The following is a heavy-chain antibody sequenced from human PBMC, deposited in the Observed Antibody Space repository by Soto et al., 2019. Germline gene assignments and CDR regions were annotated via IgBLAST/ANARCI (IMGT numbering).Heavy chain of an antibody. Sequence: SETLSLTCAVSGGSISSSNWWSWVRQPPGKGLEWIGEIYHSGSTNYNPSLKSRVTISVDKSKNQFSLKLSSVTAADTAVYYCARGLGYSSGWYGSVPYYYYYYGMDVWGQGTTVTVSS. D-gene: IGHD6-19*01. V-gene: IGHV4-4*02. J-gene: IGHJ6*02. CDR3: ARGLGYSSGWYGSVPYYYYYYGMDV. CDR1: GGSISSSNW. CDR2: IYHSGST.